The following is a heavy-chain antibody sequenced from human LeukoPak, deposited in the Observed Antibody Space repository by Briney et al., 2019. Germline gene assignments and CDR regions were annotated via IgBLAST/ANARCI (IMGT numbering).Heavy chain of an antibody. CDR3: ARDLSSGRFWFDP. D-gene: IGHD3-16*01. CDR1: GGTFISYA. Sequence: EASVKVSCKASGGTFISYAISWVRQAPGQGLEWMGGIIPIFGTANYAQKFQGRVTITADESTSTAYMELSSLRSEDSAVYYCARDLSSGRFWFDPWGQGTLVTVSS. J-gene: IGHJ5*02. V-gene: IGHV1-69*01. CDR2: IIPIFGTA.